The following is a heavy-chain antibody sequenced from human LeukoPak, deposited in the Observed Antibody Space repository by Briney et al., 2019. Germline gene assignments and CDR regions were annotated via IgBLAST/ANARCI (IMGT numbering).Heavy chain of an antibody. V-gene: IGHV4-59*01. D-gene: IGHD3/OR15-3a*01. J-gene: IGHJ6*03. CDR2: IYYSGIT. CDR3: ARGPSEQFLGCYMDV. CDR1: GGSIRSYY. Sequence: SETLSLTCIVSGGSIRSYYWSWIRQAPGKPLEWIGYIYYSGITNSNPSLKSRVTVSVDKSNNQFSLKLTSVTAADTAVYYCARGPSEQFLGCYMDVWGKGTTVIVSS.